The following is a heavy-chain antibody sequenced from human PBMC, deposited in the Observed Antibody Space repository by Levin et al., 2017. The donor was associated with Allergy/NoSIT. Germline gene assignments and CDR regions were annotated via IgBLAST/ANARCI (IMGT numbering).Heavy chain of an antibody. D-gene: IGHD6-19*01. J-gene: IGHJ4*02. V-gene: IGHV1-2*02. CDR1: GYTFTDHY. Sequence: ASVKVSCKASGYTFTDHYIHWVRQAPGQGLEWMGWINPNSGGTNSAQKFQGRVTMTRDTSISTASMELSRLTSDDTAVYYCTRNYYSGWLDWGQGTLVTVSS. CDR2: INPNSGGT. CDR3: TRNYYSGWLD.